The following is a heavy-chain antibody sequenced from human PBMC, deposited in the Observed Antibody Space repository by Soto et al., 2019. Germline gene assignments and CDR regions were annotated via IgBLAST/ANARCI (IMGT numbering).Heavy chain of an antibody. V-gene: IGHV4-34*01. J-gene: IGHJ3*02. CDR2: INHSGST. Sequence: WTWIRQPPGKGLEWIGEINHSGSTNYNPSLKSRVTISVDTSKNQFSLKLSSVTAADTAVYYCARDSTRRGACDIWGQGTMVTVSS. CDR3: ARDSTRRGACDI. D-gene: IGHD2-2*01.